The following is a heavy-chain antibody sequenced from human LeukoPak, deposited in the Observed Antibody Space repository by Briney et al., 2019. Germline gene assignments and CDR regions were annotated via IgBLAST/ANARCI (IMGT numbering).Heavy chain of an antibody. J-gene: IGHJ4*02. D-gene: IGHD3-16*01. V-gene: IGHV4-59*08. Sequence: SETLSLTCTVSGGSISSYYWSWIRQPPGKGLEWIGYIYYSGSTNYNPSLKSRVTISGDTCKNQFSLKLSSLTAADTAVYYCARHKGWGHFDYWGQGTLVTVSS. CDR2: IYYSGST. CDR1: GGSISSYY. CDR3: ARHKGWGHFDY.